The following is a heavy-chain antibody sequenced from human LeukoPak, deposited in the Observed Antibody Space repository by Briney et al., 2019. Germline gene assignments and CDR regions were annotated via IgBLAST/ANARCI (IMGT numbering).Heavy chain of an antibody. Sequence: GGSLRLSCAASGFTFGSYALHWVRQAPGKGLEWVAFISYHGKSENYADSVKGRFTISRDVSKNMLYLQMNSLRPEDTAVYYCARDVRATGTHYHDSSGYTPRYYGMDVWGQGTTVTVSS. V-gene: IGHV3-30*04. CDR3: ARDVRATGTHYHDSSGYTPRYYGMDV. D-gene: IGHD3-22*01. CDR2: ISYHGKSE. J-gene: IGHJ6*02. CDR1: GFTFGSYA.